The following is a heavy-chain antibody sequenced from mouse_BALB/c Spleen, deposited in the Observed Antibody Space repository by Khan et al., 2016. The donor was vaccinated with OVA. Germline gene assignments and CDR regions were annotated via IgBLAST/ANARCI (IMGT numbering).Heavy chain of an antibody. CDR2: ISSSGST. Sequence: EVKLEVSGLGLVKPSQSLSLTCTVTGYSITSDYAWNWIRQFPGNKLEWMGYISSSGSTNYNPALQSRISITRDTSKNQFFLQLNSVTTEDTATYYCSRDGARYNYAMDYWGQGTSVTVSS. V-gene: IGHV3-2*02. CDR1: GYSITSDYA. CDR3: SRDGARYNYAMDY. D-gene: IGHD1-1*02. J-gene: IGHJ4*01.